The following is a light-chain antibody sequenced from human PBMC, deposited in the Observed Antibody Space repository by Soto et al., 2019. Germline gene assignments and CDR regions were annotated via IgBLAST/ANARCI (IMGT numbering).Light chain of an antibody. Sequence: LVLTQSPGSLSLSPGERVVLSCRASQSISGDYVAWYQQRPGQAPRLLIYEASRRAPGILDRFDGRGSGTDFFLTINRLESEDLALYFCQQYGKPPHTFGQGTNLEI. J-gene: IGKJ2*01. CDR1: QSISGDY. CDR3: QQYGKPPHT. CDR2: EAS. V-gene: IGKV3-20*01.